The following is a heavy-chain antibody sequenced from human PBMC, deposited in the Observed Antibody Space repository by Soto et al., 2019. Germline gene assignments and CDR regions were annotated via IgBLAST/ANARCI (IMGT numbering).Heavy chain of an antibody. J-gene: IGHJ6*02. D-gene: IGHD6-6*01. CDR3: ARAERELVAALYYYYGMDV. CDR2: IYTSGST. CDR1: GGSISSYY. V-gene: IGHV4-4*07. Sequence: PSETLSLTCTVSGGSISSYYWSWIRQPAGKGLEWIGRIYTSGSTNYNPSLKSRVTMSVDTSKNQFSLKLSSVTAADTAVYYCARAERELVAALYYYYGMDVWGQGTTVTVSS.